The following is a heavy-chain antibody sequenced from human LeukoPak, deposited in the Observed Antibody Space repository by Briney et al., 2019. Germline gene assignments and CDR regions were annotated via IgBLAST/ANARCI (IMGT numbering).Heavy chain of an antibody. Sequence: ASVKVSCKASGYTFTNYDINWVRQATGQGLEWMGWMNPNSGNTGYAQKFQGRVNMTRNTSISTAYMELTSLRSEDTAVYYCALGYCSGAPCLHDSGLHDAIDIWGQGTMVTVSS. D-gene: IGHD2-15*01. V-gene: IGHV1-8*01. CDR2: MNPNSGNT. CDR3: ALGYCSGAPCLHDSGLHDAIDI. CDR1: GYTFTNYD. J-gene: IGHJ3*02.